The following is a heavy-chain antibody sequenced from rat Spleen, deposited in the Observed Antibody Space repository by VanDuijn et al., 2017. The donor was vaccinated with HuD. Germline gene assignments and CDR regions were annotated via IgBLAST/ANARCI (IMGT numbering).Heavy chain of an antibody. CDR2: IDSAGTT. CDR1: GHSITSTYR. V-gene: IGHV3-3*01. D-gene: IGHD1-9*01. J-gene: IGHJ2*01. CDR3: TATYYGYISYSDY. Sequence: EVQLQESGPGLVKPSQSLSLTCSVTGHSITSTYRWNWIRKFPGNRLEWMGYIDSAGTTNYNPSLKSRISISRDTSKNQFFLQVNSVTTEDTGTYYCTATYYGYISYSDYWGQGVMVTVSS.